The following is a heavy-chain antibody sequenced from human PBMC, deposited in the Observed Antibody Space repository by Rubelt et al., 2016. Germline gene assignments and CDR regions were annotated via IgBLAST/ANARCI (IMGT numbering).Heavy chain of an antibody. CDR3: AKDLAGGATDY. CDR1: GFTFSSYA. CDR2: ISGGGDST. V-gene: IGHV3-23*01. D-gene: IGHD1-26*01. J-gene: IGHJ4*02. Sequence: EVQLLESGGGLVQPGGSLRLSCAASGFTFSSYAMTWVRQAPGKGLEWVSVISGGGDSTYYADSVKGRFTISRDSSKNTLYLQMNGLRAEDTAVYYCAKDLAGGATDYWGQGTLVTVSS.